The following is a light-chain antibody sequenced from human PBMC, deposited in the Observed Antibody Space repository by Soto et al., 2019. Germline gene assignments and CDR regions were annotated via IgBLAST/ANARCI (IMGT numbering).Light chain of an antibody. CDR1: SSDVGTYEY. CDR3: SSYASNGDVL. Sequence: HSVLTQPASVSGSPGQSITISCTGTSSDVGTYEYVSWYQHHPGKAPKLMIYDVSNRPSGVSDRFSGSKSGNTASLTISGLQAEDEADYYCSSYASNGDVLFGGGTKLTVL. J-gene: IGLJ2*01. V-gene: IGLV2-14*03. CDR2: DVS.